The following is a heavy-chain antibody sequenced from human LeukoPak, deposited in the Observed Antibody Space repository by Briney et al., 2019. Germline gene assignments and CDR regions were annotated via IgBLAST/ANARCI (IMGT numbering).Heavy chain of an antibody. CDR3: AKVLTSGTYYYFDY. CDR2: IKQDGSEK. CDR1: GFTFSSYA. Sequence: GGSLRLSCAASGFTFSSYAMHWVRQAPGKGLEWVANIKQDGSEKYYVDSVKGRFTISRDNAKNSLYLQMNSLRAEDTAVYYCAKVLTSGTYYYFDYWGQGTLVTVSS. J-gene: IGHJ4*02. V-gene: IGHV3-7*03. D-gene: IGHD1-26*01.